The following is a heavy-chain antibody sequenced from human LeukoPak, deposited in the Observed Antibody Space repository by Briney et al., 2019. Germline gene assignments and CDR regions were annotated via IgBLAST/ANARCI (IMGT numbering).Heavy chain of an antibody. D-gene: IGHD6-13*01. CDR2: IYSSGST. CDR1: GESISGFY. CDR3: ARGSSSWYGGFDY. J-gene: IGHJ4*02. V-gene: IGHV4-4*08. Sequence: PSETLSLTCTVSGESISGFYWTWIRQPPGKGLEWIGHIYSSGSTNYNPSLKRRVTMSVDTSKNQFSLKLTSVTAADTAVYSCARGSSSWYGGFDYWGQGTPVTVSS.